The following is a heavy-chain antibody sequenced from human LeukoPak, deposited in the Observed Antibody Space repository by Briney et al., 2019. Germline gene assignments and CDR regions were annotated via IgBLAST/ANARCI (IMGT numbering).Heavy chain of an antibody. D-gene: IGHD6-6*01. J-gene: IGHJ4*02. V-gene: IGHV3-48*03. CDR1: GFTFSSYE. CDR2: ISSSGSTI. CDR3: AKDVLTVARRGFDS. Sequence: GGSLRLSCAASGFTFSSYEMNWVRQAPGKGLEWVSYISSSGSTIYYADSVKGRFTISRDNAKNSLSLQMNSLRVEDTAIYFCAKDVLTVARRGFDSWGPGTLVTVSS.